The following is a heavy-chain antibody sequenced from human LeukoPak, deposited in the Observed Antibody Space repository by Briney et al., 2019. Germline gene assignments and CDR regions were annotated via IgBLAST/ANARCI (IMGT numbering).Heavy chain of an antibody. D-gene: IGHD6-6*01. J-gene: IGHJ5*02. CDR3: ARASRPSNSWFDP. V-gene: IGHV4-38-2*01. CDR1: GHSFSSDSF. Sequence: SETLSLTCGVSGHSFSSDSFWGWIRQPPGQGLEWIGSIHERGSTFYNPSLKSRVTISIDTSKNQFSLNVNSVPPADTAVYYCARASRPSNSWFDPWGQGTVVTVSS. CDR2: IHERGST.